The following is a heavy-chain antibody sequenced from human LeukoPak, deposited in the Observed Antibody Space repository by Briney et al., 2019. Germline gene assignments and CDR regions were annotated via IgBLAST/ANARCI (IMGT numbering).Heavy chain of an antibody. V-gene: IGHV1-24*01. CDR1: GYTLTELS. CDR2: FDPEDGET. Sequence: ASVKVSCKVSGYTLTELSMHWVRQAPGKGLEWMGGFDPEDGETIYAQKFQGRVTMTEDTSTDTAYMELSSLRSEDTAVYYCATRAPSKDTAMVYPRGDWLDPWGQGTLVTVSS. J-gene: IGHJ5*02. D-gene: IGHD5-18*01. CDR3: ATRAPSKDTAMVYPRGDWLDP.